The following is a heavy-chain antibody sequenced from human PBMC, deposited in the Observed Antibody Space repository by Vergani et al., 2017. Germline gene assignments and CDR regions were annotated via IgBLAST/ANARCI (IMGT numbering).Heavy chain of an antibody. CDR2: IIPILGIA. D-gene: IGHD2-15*01. CDR1: GGTFSSYT. V-gene: IGHV1-69*02. Sequence: QVQLVQSGAEVKKPGSSVKVSCKASGGTFSSYTISWVRQAPGQGLEWMGRIIPILGIANYAQKFQGRVTITADKSTSTAYMELSSLRSEDTAVYYCARVASGYYYYGMDVWGQGTTVNVSS. CDR3: ARVASGYYYYGMDV. J-gene: IGHJ6*02.